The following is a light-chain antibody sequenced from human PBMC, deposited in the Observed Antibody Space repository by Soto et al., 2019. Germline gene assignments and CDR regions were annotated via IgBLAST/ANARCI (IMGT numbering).Light chain of an antibody. CDR3: SSYTSSSTLDYV. CDR1: SSDVGGYNY. CDR2: EVS. V-gene: IGLV2-14*01. J-gene: IGLJ1*01. Sequence: QSALTQPASVSGSPGQSITISCTGTSSDVGGYNYVSWYQQHPGKAPKLMIYEVSYRPSGVSNRFSGSKSGNTASLTISGLLAEDEADYYCSSYTSSSTLDYVFGTGTKVTVL.